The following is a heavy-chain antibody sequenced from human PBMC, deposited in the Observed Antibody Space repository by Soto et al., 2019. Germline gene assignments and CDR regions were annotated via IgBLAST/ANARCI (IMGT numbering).Heavy chain of an antibody. Sequence: SGESLKISCHGSGYSFTTHWITWVRQTPGKGLEWMGRIDPSNSYINYSPSFQGHVTISVDRSISTAYLQWSRLEASDNAICYCARRLSGPKEEHNAYYFYGLDVWGQGTKVTVSS. J-gene: IGHJ6*02. CDR2: IDPSNSYI. CDR3: ARRLSGPKEEHNAYYFYGLDV. V-gene: IGHV5-10-1*01. CDR1: GYSFTTHW.